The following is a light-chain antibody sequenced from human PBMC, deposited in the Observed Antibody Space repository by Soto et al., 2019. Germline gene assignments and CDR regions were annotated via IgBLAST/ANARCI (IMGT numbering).Light chain of an antibody. CDR1: QTISSW. V-gene: IGKV1-5*03. CDR2: KAS. J-gene: IGKJ1*01. Sequence: IHMTQSPSTLSASVGDRVTITCRASQTISSWLAWYQQKPGKAPKLLIYKASSLESGVPSRFSGSGSGTEFTLTISSLQSEDFAVYYCQQYNNWPRTFGQGTKVDIK. CDR3: QQYNNWPRT.